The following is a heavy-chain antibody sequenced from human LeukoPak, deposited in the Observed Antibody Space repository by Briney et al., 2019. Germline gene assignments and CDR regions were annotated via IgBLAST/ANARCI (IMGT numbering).Heavy chain of an antibody. CDR2: FDPEDGET. D-gene: IGHD6-19*01. CDR1: GYTLTELS. Sequence: ASVKVSCKVSGYTLTELSMHWVRQAPGKGLEWMGGFDPEDGETIYAQKFQGRVTMTEDTSTDTAYIELSSLRSEDTAVYYCATSIPYSSGWYYYYWGQGTLVTVSS. V-gene: IGHV1-24*01. CDR3: ATSIPYSSGWYYYY. J-gene: IGHJ4*02.